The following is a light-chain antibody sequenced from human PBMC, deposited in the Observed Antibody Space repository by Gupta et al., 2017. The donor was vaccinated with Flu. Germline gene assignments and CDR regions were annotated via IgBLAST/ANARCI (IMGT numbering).Light chain of an antibody. CDR1: QSDRSG. CDR2: QTS. J-gene: IGKJ1*01. Sequence: STRAATVGGRVTITCRASQSDRSGLAWYQQTPGKAPKLLIHQTSNLASGVPSRFSGSGSGTEFTLTISSLQADDVATYHCQQHSIDPWTFGPGTKVEIK. CDR3: QQHSIDPWT. V-gene: IGKV1-5*03.